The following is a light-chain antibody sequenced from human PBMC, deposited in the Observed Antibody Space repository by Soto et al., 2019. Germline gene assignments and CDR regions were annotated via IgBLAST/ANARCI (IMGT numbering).Light chain of an antibody. V-gene: IGKV1-5*03. Sequence: DIQMTQSPSTLSASVGDRVIITCRASQSISSWLAWYQQKPGKAPRLLIYQASSLGSGVPSRFSGSGAGTKFTLTIRSLQPDDFATYYCQHYNSYPYTFGQGTKVDIK. CDR1: QSISSW. J-gene: IGKJ2*01. CDR3: QHYNSYPYT. CDR2: QAS.